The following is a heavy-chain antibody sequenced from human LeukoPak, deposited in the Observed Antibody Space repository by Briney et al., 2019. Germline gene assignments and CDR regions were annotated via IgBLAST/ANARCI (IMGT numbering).Heavy chain of an antibody. J-gene: IGHJ4*02. CDR1: GFTFSHYW. V-gene: IGHV3-23*01. CDR3: ARGGTYYYDGSGYFFFDY. Sequence: SGGSLRLSCAASGFTFSHYWMSWVRQAPGKGLEWVSTISGSGGSTYHAASVKGLFTIARDNSKNTLYLQMNSLRAEDTAVYYCARGGTYYYDGSGYFFFDYWGQGTLVTVSS. D-gene: IGHD3-22*01. CDR2: ISGSGGST.